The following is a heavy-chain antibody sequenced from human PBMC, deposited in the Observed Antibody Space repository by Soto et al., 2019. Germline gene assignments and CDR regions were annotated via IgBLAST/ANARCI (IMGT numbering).Heavy chain of an antibody. CDR3: AREVTMVRGVIKKAWFDP. CDR2: INHSGST. D-gene: IGHD3-10*01. V-gene: IGHV4-34*01. CDR1: GGSFSGYY. Sequence: PSETLSLTCAVYGGSFSGYYWSWIRQPPGKGLEWIGEINHSGSTNYNPSLKSRVTISVDTSKNQFSLKLSSVTAADTAVYYCAREVTMVRGVIKKAWFDPWGQGTLVTVSS. J-gene: IGHJ5*02.